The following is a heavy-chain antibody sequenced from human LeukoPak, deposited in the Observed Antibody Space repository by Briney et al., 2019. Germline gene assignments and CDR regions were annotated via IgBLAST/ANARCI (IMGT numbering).Heavy chain of an antibody. CDR3: ARHVGSSWTTFDF. CDR1: GCSFTSYW. CDR2: IYPGDSDR. V-gene: IGHV5-51*01. D-gene: IGHD6-13*01. Sequence: GAALKISFKGSGCSFTSYWIGWGRRMPGKGGEGMGIIYPGDSDRRYSPSFEGQGTISADKYNSTAYLQWSSLKASDTAIYYCARHVGSSWTTFDFWGQGTLVTVSS. J-gene: IGHJ4*02.